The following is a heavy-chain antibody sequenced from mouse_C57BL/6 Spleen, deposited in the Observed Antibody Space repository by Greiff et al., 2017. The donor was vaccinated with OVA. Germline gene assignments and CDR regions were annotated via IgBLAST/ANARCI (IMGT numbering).Heavy chain of an antibody. CDR3: RLLLRHDY. J-gene: IGHJ2*01. CDR1: YTFTDYYM. CDR2: YPGSGNTY. V-gene: IGHV1-83*01. D-gene: IGHD1-1*01. Sequence: VQLQQSGPELVKPGASVKMSCKASGYTFTDYYMPWVKQKPGKGLEWIGEIYPGSGNTYYNEKFKGKATLTADTSSSTAYMQLSSLTSEDSAVYFCARLLLRHDYWGQGTTLTVSS.